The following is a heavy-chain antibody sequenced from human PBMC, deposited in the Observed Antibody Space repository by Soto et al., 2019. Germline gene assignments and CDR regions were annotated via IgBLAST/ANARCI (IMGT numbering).Heavy chain of an antibody. D-gene: IGHD3-9*01. V-gene: IGHV3-21*01. J-gene: IGHJ6*02. CDR1: ESRTRSYN. Sequence: PGGSVRLSLVGSESRTRSYNVHWVRQGPGKRQEGVSSISGSSSYKYYADAVTDRLTIPRNNTKKSVFLGLSSLRGEDAAVYFSATLLVDWLPHYIKDVWGQGTTVTVSS. CDR2: ISGSSSYK. CDR3: ATLLVDWLPHYIKDV.